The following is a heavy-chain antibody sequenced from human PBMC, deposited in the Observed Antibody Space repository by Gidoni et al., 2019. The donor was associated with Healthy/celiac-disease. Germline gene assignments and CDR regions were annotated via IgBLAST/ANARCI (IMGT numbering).Heavy chain of an antibody. CDR2: IIPILGIA. CDR1: GGTCSSYA. D-gene: IGHD3-16*01. CDR3: ASLSRGQLSAFDI. V-gene: IGHV1-69*04. Sequence: QVQRLQSGAEGTKPGSSVKASCTAYGGTCSSYAISWVRPAPGQGLEWMGRIIPILGIANYAQQFQGRVTITADKSTSTACMVLSSLRSEDTAVYDCASLSRGQLSAFDIWGQGTMVTVSS. J-gene: IGHJ3*02.